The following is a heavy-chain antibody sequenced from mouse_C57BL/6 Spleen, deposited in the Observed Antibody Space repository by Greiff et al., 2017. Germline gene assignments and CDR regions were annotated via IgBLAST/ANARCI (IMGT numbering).Heavy chain of an antibody. D-gene: IGHD1-1*01. J-gene: IGHJ4*01. CDR1: GFNIKDYY. CDR3: TTPPFTTDAMDY. CDR2: IDPEDGDT. Sequence: VQLQQSGAELVRPGASVKLSCTASGFNIKDYYMHWVKQRPEQGLEWIGRIDPEDGDTEYAPKFQGKATLTADTSSNTAYLQLSSLTSEDTAVYYCTTPPFTTDAMDYWGQGTSVTVSS. V-gene: IGHV14-1*01.